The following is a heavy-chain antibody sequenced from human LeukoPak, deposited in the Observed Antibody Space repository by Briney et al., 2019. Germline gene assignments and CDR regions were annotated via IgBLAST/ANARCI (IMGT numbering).Heavy chain of an antibody. J-gene: IGHJ3*02. CDR2: ISSSSSYI. CDR3: ARDWVGQQLVPDDAFDI. V-gene: IGHV3-21*01. D-gene: IGHD6-13*01. Sequence: AGGSLRLSCAASGFTFSSYSMNWVRQAPGKGREGVSSISSSSSYIYYADSVKGRFTISRDNAKNSLYLQMNSLRVEDTAVYYCARDWVGQQLVPDDAFDIWGQGTMVTVSS. CDR1: GFTFSSYS.